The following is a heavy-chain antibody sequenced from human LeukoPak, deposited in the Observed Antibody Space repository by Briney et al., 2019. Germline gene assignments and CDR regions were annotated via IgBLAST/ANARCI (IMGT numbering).Heavy chain of an antibody. Sequence: KPSETLSLTCTVSGGSISSYYWSWIRQPPGKGLEWIGYIYYSGSTNYNPSLKSRVTISVDTSKNQFSLKLSSVPAADTAVYYCAREGISGSYGYWGQGTLVTVSS. CDR1: GGSISSYY. CDR2: IYYSGST. CDR3: AREGISGSYGY. V-gene: IGHV4-59*01. D-gene: IGHD1-26*01. J-gene: IGHJ4*02.